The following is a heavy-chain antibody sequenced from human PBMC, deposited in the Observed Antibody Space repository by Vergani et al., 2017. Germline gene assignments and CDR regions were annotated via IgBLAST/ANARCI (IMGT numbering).Heavy chain of an antibody. CDR1: SGSISSSHW. CDR3: ARGLSTYYYFYGLDF. D-gene: IGHD3-16*01. CDR2: IYHSGIT. V-gene: IGHV4-4*03. J-gene: IGHJ6*02. Sequence: QVQLQESGPGLVKPPGTLSLTCAVSSGSISSSHWWTWVRQPPGKGLEWIGEIYHSGITNYNPSLKSRVTISVDNAKNQFSLRLSSVTAADTAVYYCARGLSTYYYFYGLDFWCQGTTVTVSS.